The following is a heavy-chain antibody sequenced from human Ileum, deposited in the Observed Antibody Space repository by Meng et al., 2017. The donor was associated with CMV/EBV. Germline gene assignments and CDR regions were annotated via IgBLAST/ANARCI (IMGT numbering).Heavy chain of an antibody. CDR1: GGSFSGYY. CDR3: ARAIPYQLFSSYYYYYGMDV. D-gene: IGHD2-2*01. J-gene: IGHJ6*02. Sequence: GSLRLSCAVYGGSFSGYYWSWIRQPPGKGLEWIGEINHSGSTNYNPSLKSRVTISVDTSKNQFSLKLSSVTAADTAVYYCARAIPYQLFSSYYYYYGMDVWGQGTMVTVSS. CDR2: INHSGST. V-gene: IGHV4-34*01.